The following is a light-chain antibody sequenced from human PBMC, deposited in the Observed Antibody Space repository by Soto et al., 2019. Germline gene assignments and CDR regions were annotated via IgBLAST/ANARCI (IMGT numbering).Light chain of an antibody. V-gene: IGKV1-27*01. CDR3: QKYSSAPWT. J-gene: IGKJ1*01. Sequence: DIQMTQSPSSLSASVGDRVTITCRASQAISNYLAWYQQKPGKVPQLLIYAASTLQSGVPARFSGSGAGTDFTLTISRLQPEDVASYYCQKYSSAPWTFGQGTKVEIK. CDR1: QAISNY. CDR2: AAS.